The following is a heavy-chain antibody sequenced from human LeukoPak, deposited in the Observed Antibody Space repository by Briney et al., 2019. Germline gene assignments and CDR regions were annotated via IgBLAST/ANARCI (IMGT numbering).Heavy chain of an antibody. CDR2: IYHSGST. CDR3: ASRSGSSGWYEVDY. J-gene: IGHJ4*02. D-gene: IGHD6-19*01. CDR1: GGSISGSKW. V-gene: IGHV4-4*02. Sequence: SETLSLTCAVSGGSISGSKWWSWVRQPPGKGRDWIGVIYHSGSTNYNPSLKSRVTISVDKSKNPFSLRLSSVTAADTAVYYCASRSGSSGWYEVDYWGQGTLVTVSS.